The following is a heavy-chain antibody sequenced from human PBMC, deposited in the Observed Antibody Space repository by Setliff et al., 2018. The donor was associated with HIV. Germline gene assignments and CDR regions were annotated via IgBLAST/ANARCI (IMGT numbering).Heavy chain of an antibody. CDR3: AKDHDYYDSSGPYYFDY. Sequence: PGGSLRLSCTASGFTFSSYAMSWVRQAPGKGLEWVSAISGSGGSTYYADSVKGRFTISRDNSKNTLYLQMNGLRAEDTAVYYCAKDHDYYDSSGPYYFDYWGQGTLVTVSS. D-gene: IGHD3-22*01. J-gene: IGHJ4*02. V-gene: IGHV3-23*01. CDR1: GFTFSSYA. CDR2: ISGSGGST.